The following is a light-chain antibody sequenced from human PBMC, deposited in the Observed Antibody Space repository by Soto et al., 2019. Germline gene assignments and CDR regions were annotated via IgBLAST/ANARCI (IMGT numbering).Light chain of an antibody. V-gene: IGKV1-5*01. CDR3: QQYENYWT. J-gene: IGKJ1*01. Sequence: DIPMTQSPSTLSATAGDRVTITCRASQSIRSWLAWYQHKPGKAPKLLIYDASNLDSGVPSRFSGSGSGTEFSLTISNLQPDDCATYYCQQYENYWTFGQGTRVEIK. CDR2: DAS. CDR1: QSIRSW.